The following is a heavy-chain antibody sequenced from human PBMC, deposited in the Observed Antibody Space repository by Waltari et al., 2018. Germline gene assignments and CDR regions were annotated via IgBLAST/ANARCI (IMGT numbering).Heavy chain of an antibody. D-gene: IGHD1-26*01. CDR1: GGSISSGSSY. CDR3: ARERYEWELHRAFDI. V-gene: IGHV4-61*02. Sequence: QVQLQESGPGLVKPSQTLSLTCTVSGGSISSGSSYWSWLRQPAGKGLEWIGRIYTSGSTNCNPSLKSRVTISVDTSKNQFSLKLSSVTAADTAVYYCARERYEWELHRAFDIWGQGTMVTVSS. CDR2: IYTSGST. J-gene: IGHJ3*02.